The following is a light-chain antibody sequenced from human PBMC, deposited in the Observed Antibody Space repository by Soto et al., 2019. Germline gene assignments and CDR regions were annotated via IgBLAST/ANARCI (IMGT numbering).Light chain of an antibody. J-gene: IGKJ1*01. CDR1: QSVDSSF. CDR3: HQYGRLPRT. Sequence: EIVLTQSPGTLSLSPGERATLSCRASQSVDSSFLAWYQQKPGQSPRLLLYATTSRGAGTPDRVSASGSGRDFTITISRLEPEDSALHDCHQYGRLPRTFGQGTQVEVK. CDR2: ATT. V-gene: IGKV3-20*01.